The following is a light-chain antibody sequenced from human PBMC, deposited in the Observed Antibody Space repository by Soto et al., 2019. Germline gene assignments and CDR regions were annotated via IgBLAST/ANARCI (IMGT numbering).Light chain of an antibody. Sequence: DIQMTQSPSSLSASVGDRVTITCRASQSISSYLNWYQQKPGKAPRVLIYGASNLEKGVASRFSGSGSGTDFIFTISSLQPEDIGTYYCQQYDNLALTFGGGTKVEI. CDR1: QSISSY. CDR3: QQYDNLALT. V-gene: IGKV1-33*01. CDR2: GAS. J-gene: IGKJ4*01.